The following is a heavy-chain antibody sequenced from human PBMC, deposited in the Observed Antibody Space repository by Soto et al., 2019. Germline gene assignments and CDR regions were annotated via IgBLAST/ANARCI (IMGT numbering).Heavy chain of an antibody. CDR3: APGHFFDY. V-gene: IGHV3-23*01. J-gene: IGHJ4*02. Sequence: PGGSLRLSCAASGFTFSSYTMSWVRQAPGKGLEWVSAISGSADSTYYEDSVEGRFTISRDNSKNTVYLQMNSLRAEDTAVYYCAPGHFFDYWGQGTLVTVSS. CDR1: GFTFSSYT. CDR2: ISGSADST. D-gene: IGHD2-8*02.